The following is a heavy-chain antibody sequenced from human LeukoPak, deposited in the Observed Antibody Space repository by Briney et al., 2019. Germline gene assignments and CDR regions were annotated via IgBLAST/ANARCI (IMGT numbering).Heavy chain of an antibody. CDR1: GGSISSSSYY. CDR2: IYYSGST. J-gene: IGHJ4*02. CDR3: ARDRGGYSYAHDY. Sequence: SETLSLTCTVSGGSISSSSYYWGWIRQPPGKGLEWIGSIYYSGSTYYNPSLKSRVTISVDKSKNQFSLILNSMTAADTAVYYCARDRGGYSYAHDYWGQGTLVTVSS. D-gene: IGHD5-18*01. V-gene: IGHV4-39*07.